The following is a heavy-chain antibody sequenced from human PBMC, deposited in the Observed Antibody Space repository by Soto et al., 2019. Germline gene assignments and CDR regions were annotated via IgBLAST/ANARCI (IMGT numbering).Heavy chain of an antibody. V-gene: IGHV3-21*01. D-gene: IGHD2-15*01. J-gene: IGHJ3*02. CDR2: ISSSSSYI. CDR3: ASGQNSDAFDI. Sequence: PGGSLRLSCAASGFTFSSYAMSWVRQAPGKGLEWVSAISSSSSYIYYADSVKGRFTISRDNAKNSLYLQMNSLRAEDTAVYYCASGQNSDAFDIWGQGTMVTVSS. CDR1: GFTFSSYA.